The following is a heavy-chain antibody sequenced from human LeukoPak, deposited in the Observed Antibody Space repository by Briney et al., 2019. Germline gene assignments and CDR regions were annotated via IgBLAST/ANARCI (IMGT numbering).Heavy chain of an antibody. V-gene: IGHV4-30-4*08. CDR3: ARNDCSSTGCQIGDAFDI. J-gene: IGHJ3*02. CDR1: GGSISSGDYY. D-gene: IGHD2-2*01. Sequence: PSQTLSLTCTVSGGSISSGDYYWSWIRQPPGKGLEWIGYIYYTVSTFYNPSLKSRVAISVDTSKNLFSLKLTSVTAADTAVYYCARNDCSSTGCQIGDAFDIWGQGAMVTVSS. CDR2: IYYTVST.